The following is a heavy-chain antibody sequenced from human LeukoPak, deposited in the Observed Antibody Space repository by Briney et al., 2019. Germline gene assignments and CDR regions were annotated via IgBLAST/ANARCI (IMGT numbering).Heavy chain of an antibody. CDR3: ARQGPSSAGILWDY. J-gene: IGHJ4*02. CDR2: VYYSGTS. Sequence: SETLSLTCTVSGDSVRNGNYYWGWIRQPPEKGLGWIGTVYYSGTSYYGPSLQSRTTMSVDTLKNQFSLNLKSVTVADTAVYYCARQGPSSAGILWDYWGQGILVTVSS. D-gene: IGHD3-9*01. CDR1: GDSVRNGNYY. V-gene: IGHV4-39*01.